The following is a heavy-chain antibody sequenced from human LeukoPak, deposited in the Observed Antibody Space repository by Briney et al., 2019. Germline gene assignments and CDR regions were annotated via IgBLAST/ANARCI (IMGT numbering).Heavy chain of an antibody. CDR1: GGSFTDSY. CDR2: INHSGNT. CDR3: ARRYFDSYYYMDV. D-gene: IGHD3-9*01. Sequence: PSETLSLTCAVYGGSFTDSYWTWIRQPPGKGLEWIGEINHSGNTNYDPSLKSRVTMSVDTSKNHFSLRLSSVTAADAAVYYCARRYFDSYYYMDVWGKGTTVTISS. J-gene: IGHJ6*03. V-gene: IGHV4-34*01.